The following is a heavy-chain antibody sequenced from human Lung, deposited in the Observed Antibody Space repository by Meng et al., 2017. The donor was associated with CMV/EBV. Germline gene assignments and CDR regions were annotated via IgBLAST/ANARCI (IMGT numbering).Heavy chain of an antibody. CDR1: GFSFSHYA. CDR2: ISGRGDDT. V-gene: IGHV3-23*01. CDR3: ARLTPTYSSATFDY. D-gene: IGHD2/OR15-2a*01. Sequence: EVQLLESGGNLVQPGGSLRVSCDASGFSFSHYAMTWVRQAPGRGLEWVSTISGRGDDTYYADSGKGRFTISRDNSKNTLYLQMNSLRAEDTAIYYCARLTPTYSSATFDYWGQGTLCNVSS. J-gene: IGHJ4*02.